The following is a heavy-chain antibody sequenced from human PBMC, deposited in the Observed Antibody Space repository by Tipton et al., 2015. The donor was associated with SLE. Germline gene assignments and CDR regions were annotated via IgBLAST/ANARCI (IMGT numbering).Heavy chain of an antibody. Sequence: TLSLTCAVYGGSFGGYYWSWIRQHPGKGLEWIGHIYNSGSAHYNPSPQSRVIISGDTSKNQFSLELTYVTAADTAVYYCARGGVGGYDYFDFWGQGSLVTVSS. J-gene: IGHJ4*02. CDR1: GGSFGGYY. CDR3: ARGGVGGYDYFDF. D-gene: IGHD5-12*01. V-gene: IGHV4-34*09. CDR2: IYNSGSA.